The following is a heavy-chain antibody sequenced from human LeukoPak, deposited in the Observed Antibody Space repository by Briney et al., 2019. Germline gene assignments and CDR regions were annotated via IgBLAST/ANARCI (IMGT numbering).Heavy chain of an antibody. J-gene: IGHJ6*03. CDR1: GGTFSSYA. D-gene: IGHD3-10*01. Sequence: ASVKVSCKASGGTFSSYAISWVRQAPGQGLEWMGWISAYNGNTNYAQKLQGRVTMTTDTSTSTAYMELRSLRSDDTAVYYCARAPRITMVRGGKAGYYYYMDVWGKGTTVTISS. CDR3: ARAPRITMVRGGKAGYYYYMDV. CDR2: ISAYNGNT. V-gene: IGHV1-18*01.